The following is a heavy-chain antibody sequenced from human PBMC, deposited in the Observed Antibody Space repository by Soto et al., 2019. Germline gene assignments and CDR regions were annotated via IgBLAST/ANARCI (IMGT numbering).Heavy chain of an antibody. CDR2: IIPIFGTA. V-gene: IGHV1-69*13. CDR1: GGTFSSYA. J-gene: IGHJ6*04. Sequence: SVKVSCKASGGTFSSYAISWVRQAPGQGLEWMGGIIPIFGTANYAQKFQGRVTITADESTSTAYMELSSLRSEDTAVYYCARGGITMVRGVIITSGMDVWGKGTTVTVSS. CDR3: ARGGITMVRGVIITSGMDV. D-gene: IGHD3-10*01.